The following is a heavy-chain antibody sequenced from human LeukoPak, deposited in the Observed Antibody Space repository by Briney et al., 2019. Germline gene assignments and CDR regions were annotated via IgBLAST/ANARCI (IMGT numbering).Heavy chain of an antibody. CDR1: GFTFSSYE. CDR2: ISSSGSTI. CDR3: AREGQSSGWYYFDY. Sequence: WGSLRLSCAASGFTFSSYEMNWVGQAPGKGLEWVSYISSSGSTIYSADSVKGRFSISRDNAKNSLYLQMNSLRAEDTAVYYCAREGQSSGWYYFDYGGQATVATVSS. J-gene: IGHJ4*02. V-gene: IGHV3-48*03. D-gene: IGHD6-19*01.